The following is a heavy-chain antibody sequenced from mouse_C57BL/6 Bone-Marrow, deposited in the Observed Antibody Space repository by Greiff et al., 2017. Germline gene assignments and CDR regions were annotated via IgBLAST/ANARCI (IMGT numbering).Heavy chain of an antibody. CDR2: IYPRSGNT. D-gene: IGHD2-4*01. V-gene: IGHV1-81*01. J-gene: IGHJ3*01. CDR3: ATLYYDYDLAWFAY. CDR1: GYTFTSYG. Sequence: VKLQESGAELARPGASVKLSCKASGYTFTSYGISWVKQRTGQGLEWIGEIYPRSGNTYYNEKFKGKATLTADKSSSTAYMELRSLTSEDSAVYFCATLYYDYDLAWFAYWGQGTLVTVSA.